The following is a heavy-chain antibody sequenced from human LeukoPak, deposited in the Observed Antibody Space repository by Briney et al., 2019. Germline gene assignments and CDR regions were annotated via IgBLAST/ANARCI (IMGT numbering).Heavy chain of an antibody. CDR2: MHYSGSS. Sequence: SETLSLTCTVSGGSISTYYWTWIRQPPGKQLEWIGYMHYSGSSNYNPSLKSRVAISVDTAKNQFSLQLNSVTAADTAVYYCARRPAAGPNKGWFDPWGQGTLVTVSS. V-gene: IGHV4-59*08. J-gene: IGHJ5*02. CDR3: ARRPAAGPNKGWFDP. CDR1: GGSISTYY. D-gene: IGHD6-13*01.